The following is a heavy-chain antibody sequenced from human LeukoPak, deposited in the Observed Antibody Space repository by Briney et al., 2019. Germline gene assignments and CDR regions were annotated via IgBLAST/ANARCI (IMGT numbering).Heavy chain of an antibody. Sequence: GESLKISCKGSGYSFISYWIGWVRQIPGKGLEWMGIIYPGDSDTRYSPSFQGQVTISADKSISTAYLQWSSLKASDTAMYYCARPRGEYQLLDAFDIWGQGTMVTVSS. D-gene: IGHD2-2*01. CDR2: IYPGDSDT. CDR3: ARPRGEYQLLDAFDI. J-gene: IGHJ3*02. CDR1: GYSFISYW. V-gene: IGHV5-51*01.